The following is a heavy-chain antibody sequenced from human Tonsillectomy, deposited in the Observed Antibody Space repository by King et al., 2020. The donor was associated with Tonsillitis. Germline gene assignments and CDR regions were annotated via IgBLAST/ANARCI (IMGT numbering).Heavy chain of an antibody. CDR1: GDSIGSGSHY. CDR2: IFSRWKP. D-gene: IGHD6-13*01. Sequence: QLQESGPGLVKPSQTLSLTCTFSGDSIGSGSHYWGLIREPARKGLEFIGRIFSRWKPNYNPPLKSRVTMSVETSKNLFSLKLCSMTAADTAVYYCARVMSWYENWFDPWGQGTLVTVSS. J-gene: IGHJ5*02. V-gene: IGHV4-61*02. CDR3: ARVMSWYENWFDP.